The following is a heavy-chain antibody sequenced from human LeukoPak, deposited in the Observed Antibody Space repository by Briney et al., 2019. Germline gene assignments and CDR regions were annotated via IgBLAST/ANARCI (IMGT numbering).Heavy chain of an antibody. CDR1: GGSISSYY. Sequence: ETPSLTCTVSGGSISSYYWSWIRQPAGKGLEWIGRIYTRGSTNYNPSLKSRVAISVDKSKNQFSLKLSSVTAADTAVYYCARDNYDSSGYYRLSYYYYMDVWGKRTTLSVCS. D-gene: IGHD3-22*01. CDR3: ARDNYDSSGYYRLSYYYYMDV. V-gene: IGHV4-4*07. J-gene: IGHJ6*03. CDR2: IYTRGST.